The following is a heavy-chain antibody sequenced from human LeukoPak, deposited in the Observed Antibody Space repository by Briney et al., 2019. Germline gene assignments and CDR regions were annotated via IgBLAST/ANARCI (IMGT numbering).Heavy chain of an antibody. CDR2: ISGSGGST. Sequence: GGSLRLSCAASGFTFSSYAMSWVRQAPGKGLEWVSAISGSGGSTYYADSVRGRFTISRDNSKNTLCLQMNSLRAEDTAVYYCAKAAGGYCSGGSCSGALNWFDPWGQGTLVTVSS. CDR1: GFTFSSYA. V-gene: IGHV3-23*01. D-gene: IGHD2-15*01. CDR3: AKAAGGYCSGGSCSGALNWFDP. J-gene: IGHJ5*02.